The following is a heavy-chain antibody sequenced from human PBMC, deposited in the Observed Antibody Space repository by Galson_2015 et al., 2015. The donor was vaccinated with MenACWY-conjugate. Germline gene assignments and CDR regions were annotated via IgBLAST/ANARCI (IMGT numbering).Heavy chain of an antibody. J-gene: IGHJ4*02. Sequence: SLRLSCAASGFTVSSNYMSWVRQAPGKGLEWVSVIYSGGSTYYADSVKGRFTISRHNSKNTLYLQMNSLRAEDTAVYYCARGDTAMVIGFDYWGQGTLVTVSS. CDR2: IYSGGST. V-gene: IGHV3-53*04. CDR3: ARGDTAMVIGFDY. D-gene: IGHD5-18*01. CDR1: GFTVSSNY.